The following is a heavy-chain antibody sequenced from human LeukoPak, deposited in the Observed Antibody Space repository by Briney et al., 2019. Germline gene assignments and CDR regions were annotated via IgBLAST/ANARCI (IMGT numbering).Heavy chain of an antibody. D-gene: IGHD2/OR15-2a*01. J-gene: IGHJ5*02. CDR3: ARDHSVGNIAWWFDP. V-gene: IGHV1-46*01. CDR1: GYTFINNW. CDR2: INPAGTAT. Sequence: PGASVKVSCKDSGYTFINNWMHWVRQAPGQGLEWVGLINPAGTATLYAQKFQGRVTLTRDMSTSTDYMELRSLKSEGTAVYYCARDHSVGNIAWWFDPWGQGTLVTVSS.